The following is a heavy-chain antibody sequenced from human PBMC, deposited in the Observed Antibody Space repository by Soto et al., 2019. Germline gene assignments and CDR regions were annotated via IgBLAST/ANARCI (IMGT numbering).Heavy chain of an antibody. V-gene: IGHV4-39*01. CDR3: AMDEFHSHSWGTYLDC. CDR1: GVSISSSNYH. CDR2: IYYTGST. D-gene: IGHD3-16*01. Sequence: SETLSLTCTVSGVSISSSNYHWGWLRQPPGKGLEWIGSIYYTGSTHYNPSLKSRVTVSADASKNQFSLRLSSVIAADTAVYYCAMDEFHSHSWGTYLDCWGQGTRVTVSS. J-gene: IGHJ4*02.